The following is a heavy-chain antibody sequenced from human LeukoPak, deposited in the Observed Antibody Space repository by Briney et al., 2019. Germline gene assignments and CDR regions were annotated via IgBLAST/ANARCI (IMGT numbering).Heavy chain of an antibody. CDR3: ARDAGGNSKFDY. Sequence: ASVKVSCKASGYTFSSSGFSWVRQAPGQGLEWMGWINNYNGNAKYVQKLQGRVTLTTDTPTSTAYMEMRSLRFDDTAVYYCARDAGGNSKFDYWGQGSLVTVSS. CDR2: INNYNGNA. D-gene: IGHD4-23*01. CDR1: GYTFSSSG. V-gene: IGHV1-18*01. J-gene: IGHJ4*02.